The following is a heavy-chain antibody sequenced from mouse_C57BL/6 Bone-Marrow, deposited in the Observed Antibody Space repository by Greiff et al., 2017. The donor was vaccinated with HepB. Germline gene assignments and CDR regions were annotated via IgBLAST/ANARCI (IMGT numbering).Heavy chain of an antibody. CDR1: GFTFSSYA. CDR3: ARVPRDYYAMDY. Sequence: EVKVVESGGGLVKPGGSLKLSCAASGFTFSSYAMSWVRQTPEKRLEWVATISDGGSYTYYPDNVKGRFTISRDNAKNNLYLQMSHLKSEDTAMYYCARVPRDYYAMDYWGQGTSVTVSS. J-gene: IGHJ4*01. V-gene: IGHV5-4*03. D-gene: IGHD5-1*01. CDR2: ISDGGSYT.